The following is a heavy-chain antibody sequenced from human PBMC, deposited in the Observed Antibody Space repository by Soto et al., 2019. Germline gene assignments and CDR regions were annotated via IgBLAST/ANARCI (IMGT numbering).Heavy chain of an antibody. CDR1: GGSISSSSYY. Sequence: SETLSLTCTVSGGSISSSSYYWGWIRQPPGKGLEWIGSIYYSGSTYYNPSLKSRVTISVDTSKNQFSLKLSSVTAAGTAVYYCVWGYSSGWYGHWFDPWGQGTLVTVSS. J-gene: IGHJ5*02. CDR3: VWGYSSGWYGHWFDP. D-gene: IGHD6-19*01. V-gene: IGHV4-39*01. CDR2: IYYSGST.